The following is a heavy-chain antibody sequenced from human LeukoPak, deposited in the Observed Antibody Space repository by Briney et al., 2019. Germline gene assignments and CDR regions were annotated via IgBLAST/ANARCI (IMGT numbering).Heavy chain of an antibody. V-gene: IGHV3-30-3*01. CDR2: ISYDGSNK. Sequence: PGRSLRLSCAASGFTFSSYAMHWVRQAPGKGLEWVAVISYDGSNKYYADSVKGRFTISRDNSKNTLYLQMNSLRAEDTAVYYCAKAQAYNWFDPWGQGTLVTVSS. CDR1: GFTFSSYA. J-gene: IGHJ5*02. CDR3: AKAQAYNWFDP.